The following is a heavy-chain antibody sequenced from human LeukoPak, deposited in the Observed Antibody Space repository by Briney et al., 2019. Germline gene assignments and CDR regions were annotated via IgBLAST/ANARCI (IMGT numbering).Heavy chain of an antibody. CDR3: ASSGGRSQYYYYYYMDV. V-gene: IGHV3-7*01. J-gene: IGHJ6*03. CDR1: GFFFSNYW. D-gene: IGHD1-1*01. Sequence: GSLRLSCAASGFFFSNYWMSWVRQAQGKGLEWVANINLDGNGRFYVDSVKGRFTISRDNAKNSLYLQMNSLRAEDTAVYYCASSGGRSQYYYYYYMDVWGKGTTVTVSS. CDR2: INLDGNGR.